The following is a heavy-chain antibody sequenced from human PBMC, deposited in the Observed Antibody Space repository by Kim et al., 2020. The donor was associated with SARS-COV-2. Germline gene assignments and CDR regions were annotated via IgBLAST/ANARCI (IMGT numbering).Heavy chain of an antibody. CDR2: XXYXGXNK. V-gene: IGHV3-30*01. D-gene: IGHD3-10*01. J-gene: IGHJ6*01. CDR1: GFTFSSCA. CDR3: ARDPWSRLRGVTYSYYGXDV. Sequence: GGSLRLXCAASGFTFSSCAMHWVRQAPGKGXXXVAVXXYXGXNKNYADSVKGRLPISRDTSKNTLNLQVNSLRAGDTAMYYCARDPWSRLRGVTYSYYGXDVXXXGTXXXVS.